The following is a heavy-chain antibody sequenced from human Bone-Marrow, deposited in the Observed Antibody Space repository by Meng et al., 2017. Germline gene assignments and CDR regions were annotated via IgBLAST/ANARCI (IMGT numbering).Heavy chain of an antibody. Sequence: GESLKISCAASGFTFSSYAMHWVRQAPGKGLEWVAVISYDGSNKYYADSVKGRFTISRDNSKNTLYLQMNSLRAEDTAVYYCAKGHRGTMVRGVIIFFDYWGQGTLVTVSS. V-gene: IGHV3-30*07. D-gene: IGHD3-10*01. J-gene: IGHJ4*02. CDR1: GFTFSSYA. CDR2: ISYDGSNK. CDR3: AKGHRGTMVRGVIIFFDY.